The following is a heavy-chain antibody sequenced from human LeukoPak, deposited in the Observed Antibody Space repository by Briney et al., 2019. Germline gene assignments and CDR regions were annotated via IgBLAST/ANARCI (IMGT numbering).Heavy chain of an antibody. CDR2: IWSDGNNR. V-gene: IGHV3-33*06. D-gene: IGHD3-22*01. J-gene: IGHJ6*03. CDR3: AKDGDAAYYYDGSGRENYFYYYMDV. Sequence: GRSLRLSCTASGFTFSRYGIHWVRQAPGKGLEWVAIIWSDGNNRHYADSVKRRFTIYRDNSKNTVSLQMNSMRAEDTAVYYCAKDGDAAYYYDGSGRENYFYYYMDVWGKGTTVTVSS. CDR1: GFTFSRYG.